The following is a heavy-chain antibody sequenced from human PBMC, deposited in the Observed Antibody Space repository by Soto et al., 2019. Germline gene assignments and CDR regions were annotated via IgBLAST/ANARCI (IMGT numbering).Heavy chain of an antibody. CDR3: ARSPLPSYDSSALTNYYFDF. CDR2: IYYSGYT. CDR1: GDSISGGDYY. Sequence: SETLSLTCTVSGDSISGGDYYWTWIRQPPGKGLEWIGYIYYSGYTHYNPSLKSRVTMSVDTSQNQFSLNLDSVTAADTAVYYRARSPLPSYDSSALTNYYFDFWGQGTLVTVSS. D-gene: IGHD3-22*01. V-gene: IGHV4-30-4*01. J-gene: IGHJ4*02.